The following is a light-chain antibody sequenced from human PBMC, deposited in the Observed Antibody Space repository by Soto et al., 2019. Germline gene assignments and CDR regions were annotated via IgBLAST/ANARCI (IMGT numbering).Light chain of an antibody. CDR2: DAS. V-gene: IGKV3-11*01. CDR1: QSVSSY. J-gene: IGKJ3*01. Sequence: EIVLTQSPATLSLSPGERATLSCRASQSVSSYLAWYQQKPGQAPRLLIYDASNRATGIPARFSGSGSGTDFTLTISSLEPEDCEVYYCQQRSNWPPITFGPGTKVDIK. CDR3: QQRSNWPPIT.